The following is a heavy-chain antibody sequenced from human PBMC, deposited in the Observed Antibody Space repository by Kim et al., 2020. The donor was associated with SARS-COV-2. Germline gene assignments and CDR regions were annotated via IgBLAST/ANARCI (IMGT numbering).Heavy chain of an antibody. D-gene: IGHD3-9*01. CDR2: IYYSGST. V-gene: IGHV4-59*11. CDR1: GGSIGHHY. J-gene: IGHJ5*02. CDR3: ARDVFDWPKNNYGFDP. Sequence: SETLSLTCTVSGGSIGHHYWSWIRQPPGKGLEWIGYIYYSGSTNHNPSLKSRVTISVDTSKNQFSLKLSSVTAADTAFYYCARDVFDWPKNNYGFDPWGQGTLVTVSS.